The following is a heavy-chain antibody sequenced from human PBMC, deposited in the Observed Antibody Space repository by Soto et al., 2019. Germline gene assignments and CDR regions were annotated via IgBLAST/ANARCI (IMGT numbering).Heavy chain of an antibody. CDR1: GYSFTGYN. V-gene: IGHV1-2*02. J-gene: IGHJ5*02. Sequence: QVQLVQSGAEVKKPGASVKVSCKASGYSFTGYNMHWVRQAPGQGLEWMGWINANNGHTDFAQKFQGRVTMTRDTSISTAYMELNRLRSEDTAVYYCARYCSGGSCPQNWFDPWGQGTLVTVSS. D-gene: IGHD2-15*01. CDR3: ARYCSGGSCPQNWFDP. CDR2: INANNGHT.